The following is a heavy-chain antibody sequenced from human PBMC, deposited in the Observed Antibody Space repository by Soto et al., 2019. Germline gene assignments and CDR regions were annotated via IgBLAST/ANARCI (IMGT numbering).Heavy chain of an antibody. Sequence: QVQLQQWGAGLLKPSETLSLTCAVYGGSFSGYYWSWIRQPPGKGLEWIGEINHSGSTNYNPSLTSRVTISVDTSKNQFSLKLSSVTAADTAVYYCAREGIMRALRYWGQGTLVTVSS. J-gene: IGHJ4*02. CDR1: GGSFSGYY. D-gene: IGHD3-10*01. CDR2: INHSGST. CDR3: AREGIMRALRY. V-gene: IGHV4-34*01.